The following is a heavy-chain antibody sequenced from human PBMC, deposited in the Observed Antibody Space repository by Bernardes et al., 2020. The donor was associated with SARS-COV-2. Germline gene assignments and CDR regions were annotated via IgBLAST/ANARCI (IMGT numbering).Heavy chain of an antibody. V-gene: IGHV3-7*01. J-gene: IGHJ6*02. CDR1: GFTFSNYW. CDR2: INQDGSEK. D-gene: IGHD6-13*01. Sequence: GGSLRLSCAASGFTFSNYWMSWVRQAPGKGLEWVANINQDGSEKYYVDSVKGRFTISRDNAKNSLYVQMNSLRAEDTAVYYCARLSRDDSGYSSSWYDYYYGMDVWGQGTTVTVSS. CDR3: ARLSRDDSGYSSSWYDYYYGMDV.